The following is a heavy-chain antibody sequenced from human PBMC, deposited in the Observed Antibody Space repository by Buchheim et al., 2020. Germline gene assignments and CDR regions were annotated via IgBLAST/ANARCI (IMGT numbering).Heavy chain of an antibody. CDR3: ARDHEWAFDY. CDR1: GFIFSDYS. V-gene: IGHV3-48*01. Sequence: EVQLVESGGDLVRPGGSLRLSCAASGFIFSDYSMNWVRQAPGKGLEWLAYIRSSSSAIQYADSVKGRFTISSDSAKNSLFLQMINLRAEDTAIYYCARDHEWAFDYWGQGAL. D-gene: IGHD1-26*01. J-gene: IGHJ4*02. CDR2: IRSSSSAI.